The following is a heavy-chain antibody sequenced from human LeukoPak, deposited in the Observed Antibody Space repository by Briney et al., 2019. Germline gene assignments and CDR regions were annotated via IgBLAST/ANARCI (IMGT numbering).Heavy chain of an antibody. D-gene: IGHD5-18*01. J-gene: IGHJ4*02. CDR1: GFTFSNYG. V-gene: IGHV3-30*18. Sequence: GRSLRLSCAASGFTFSNYGMHWVRQTPGKGLDWVAVISFDGSDKRYPDSVKGRFSTSRDNSKNTLDLQMNSLRVEDTGVYYCAKDLREYSSVGGLIDYWGQGILVTVSS. CDR3: AKDLREYSSVGGLIDY. CDR2: ISFDGSDK.